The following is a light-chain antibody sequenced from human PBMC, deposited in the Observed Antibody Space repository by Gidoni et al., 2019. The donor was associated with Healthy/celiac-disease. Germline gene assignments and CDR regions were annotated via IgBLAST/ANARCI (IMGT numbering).Light chain of an antibody. CDR1: QGISSW. J-gene: IGKJ1*01. V-gene: IGKV1-12*01. CDR2: AAA. CDR3: QQANSFPWT. Sequence: DIQITQSPSSVSASVGDRVTITCRASQGISSWLALYQQKPGKAPKPLIYAAASLQSGVPSRFSGSGSGTDLTLTISSRQPEDYATCYWQQANSFPWTFXQXTKVEIK.